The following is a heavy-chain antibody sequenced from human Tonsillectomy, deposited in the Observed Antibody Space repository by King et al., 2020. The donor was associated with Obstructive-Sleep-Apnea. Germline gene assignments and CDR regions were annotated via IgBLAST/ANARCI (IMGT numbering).Heavy chain of an antibody. J-gene: IGHJ4*02. CDR2: IYFTGKT. CDR1: GGSLTSTSYY. D-gene: IGHD4-23*01. V-gene: IGHV4-39*07. CDR3: ARDYGGNSGSFDY. Sequence: PLQESGPGLVKPSETLSLSCTVSGGSLTSTSYYWGWIRQPPGKGLEWIGFIYFTGKTYVNPSLESRVTISIETSKNQFSLKLSSVTAADTAVYYCARDYGGNSGSFDYWGQGTLVTVSS.